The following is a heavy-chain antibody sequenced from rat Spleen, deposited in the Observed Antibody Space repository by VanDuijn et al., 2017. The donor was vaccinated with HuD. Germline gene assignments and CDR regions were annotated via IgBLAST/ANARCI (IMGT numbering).Heavy chain of an antibody. D-gene: IGHD1-1*01. Sequence: QVQLKESGPGLVQPSQTLSLTCTVSGFSLSNYGVIWVRQPPGKGLEWMGVIWGNGSPNYNSALKSRLSISRDTSKSQVYLRMDSLQNEDIATYYCARGGNGPKDYYFDYWGHGTLVTVSS. J-gene: IGHJ3*01. V-gene: IGHV2-13*01. CDR1: GFSLSNYG. CDR2: IWGNGSP. CDR3: ARGGNGPKDYYFDY.